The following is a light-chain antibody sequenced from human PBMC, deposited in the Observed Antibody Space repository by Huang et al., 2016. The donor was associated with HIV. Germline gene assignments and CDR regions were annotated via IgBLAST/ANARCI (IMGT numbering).Light chain of an antibody. V-gene: IGKV1-39*01. CDR3: QQSYSALIT. CDR1: QAIGTY. Sequence: IQLTQSPTSLSASVGDRVAIACRASQAIGTYLNWFQQKQGRAPKRLISGVSSLLTGVPSRVIGSGSGTEFTLTIRGLQFDDFATYFCQQSYSALITFGQGTRLEIK. CDR2: GVS. J-gene: IGKJ5*01.